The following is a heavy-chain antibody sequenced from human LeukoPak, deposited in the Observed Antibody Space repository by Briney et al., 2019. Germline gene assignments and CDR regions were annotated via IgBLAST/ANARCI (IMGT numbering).Heavy chain of an antibody. J-gene: IGHJ6*04. Sequence: GGSLRLSCTASGFIFSNYGMHWVRQAPGKGLDWVSFIRSDGGEEYYAESVKGRFTISRDNSKNTLYLQMNSLRAEDTAVYYCAELGITMIGGVWGKGTTVTISS. D-gene: IGHD3-10*02. V-gene: IGHV3-30*02. CDR3: AELGITMIGGV. CDR1: GFIFSNYG. CDR2: IRSDGGEE.